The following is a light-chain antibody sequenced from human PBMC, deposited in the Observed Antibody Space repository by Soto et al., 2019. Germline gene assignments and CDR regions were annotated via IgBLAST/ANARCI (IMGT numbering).Light chain of an antibody. CDR3: QQYGSSPPWT. J-gene: IGKJ1*01. Sequence: EMVMTQSPATLSVCPGERATLSCRASQSVSSNLAGYQQKPGQAPRLLIYGASTRATGLPARFSGSGSGTEFTLTISSLQSEDFAVYYCQQYGSSPPWTFGQGTKV. CDR2: GAS. V-gene: IGKV3-15*01. CDR1: QSVSSN.